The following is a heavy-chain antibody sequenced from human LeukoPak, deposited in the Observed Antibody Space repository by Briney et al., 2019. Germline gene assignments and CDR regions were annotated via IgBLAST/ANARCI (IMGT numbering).Heavy chain of an antibody. CDR3: ARVGICSSTSCYRWDAFDI. Sequence: ASVKVSCKASGYTFTSYYMHWVRQAPGQGLEWMGIINPSGGSKSYAQKFQGRVTMTRDMSTSTVYMELSSLRSEDTAVYYCARVGICSSTSCYRWDAFDIWGQGTMVTVSS. J-gene: IGHJ3*02. CDR2: INPSGGSK. CDR1: GYTFTSYY. D-gene: IGHD2-2*02. V-gene: IGHV1-46*01.